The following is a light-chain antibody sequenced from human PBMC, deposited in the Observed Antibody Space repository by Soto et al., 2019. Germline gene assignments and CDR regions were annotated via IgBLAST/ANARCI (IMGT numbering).Light chain of an antibody. CDR2: EVS. J-gene: IGLJ3*02. V-gene: IGLV2-14*01. CDR1: SSDVGAYNH. CDR3: SSYTSSGTWV. Sequence: QSALTQPASVSGSPGQSITISCTGTSSDVGAYNHVAWYQQHPGKAPKFMIYEVSNRPSGVSNRFSGSKSGNTASLTISGLQAEDEADYYCSSYTSSGTWVFGGGTKVTVL.